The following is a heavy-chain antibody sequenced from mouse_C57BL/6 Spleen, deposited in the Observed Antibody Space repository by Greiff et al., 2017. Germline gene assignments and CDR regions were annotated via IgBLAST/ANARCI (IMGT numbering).Heavy chain of an antibody. CDR3: ARRRNYAMDY. CDR2: INYDGSST. J-gene: IGHJ4*01. Sequence: EVKLMESEGGLVQPGSSMKLSCTASGFTFSDYYMAWVRQVPEKGLEWVANINYDGSSTYYLDSLKSRFILSRDNAKNILYLQMSSLKSEDTATYYCARRRNYAMDYWGQGTSVTVSS. CDR1: GFTFSDYY. V-gene: IGHV5-16*01.